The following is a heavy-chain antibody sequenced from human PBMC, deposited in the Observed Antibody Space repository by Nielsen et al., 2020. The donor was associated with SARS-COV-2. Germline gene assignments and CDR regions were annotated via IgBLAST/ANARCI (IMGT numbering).Heavy chain of an antibody. Sequence: GESLKIPCAASGFTFSSYWMHWVRQAPGKGLVWVSRINSDGSSTSYAESVKGRFTISRDNAKNTLYLQMNSLRAEDTAVYYCAKFNPDSGGSCYGCGSNAFDIWGQGTMVTVSS. V-gene: IGHV3-74*01. CDR1: GFTFSSYW. J-gene: IGHJ3*02. CDR3: AKFNPDSGGSCYGCGSNAFDI. CDR2: INSDGSST. D-gene: IGHD2-15*01.